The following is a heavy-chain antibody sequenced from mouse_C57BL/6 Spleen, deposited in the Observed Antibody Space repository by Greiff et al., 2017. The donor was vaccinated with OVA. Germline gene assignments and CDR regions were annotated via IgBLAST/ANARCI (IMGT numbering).Heavy chain of an antibody. CDR3: ARYKLVDVKGFDY. Sequence: EVQLVESGGGLVQPGGSLSLSCAASGFTFTDYYMSWVRQPPGKALEWLGFIRNKANGYTTEYSVTVKGRFTISRDNSQSILYLQMNALRAEDSATYYCARYKLVDVKGFDYWGQGTTLTVSS. D-gene: IGHD6-2*01. J-gene: IGHJ2*01. CDR1: GFTFTDYY. V-gene: IGHV7-3*01. CDR2: IRNKANGYTT.